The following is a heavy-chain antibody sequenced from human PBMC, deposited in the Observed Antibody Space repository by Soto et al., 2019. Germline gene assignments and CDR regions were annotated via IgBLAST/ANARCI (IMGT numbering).Heavy chain of an antibody. CDR2: IIPIFGSR. CDR3: ARGETYLGV. CDR1: RDAFSKYA. D-gene: IGHD3-16*01. Sequence: QVQLVQSGAEVRKPGSSVKVSCKASRDAFSKYAFNWVRQAPGQGLDWMGWIIPIFGSRNYAEKFQGRVTITADESTSTAYMELRGLRFADTAVYYCARGETYLGVWGQGTTVTVSS. J-gene: IGHJ6*02. V-gene: IGHV1-69*01.